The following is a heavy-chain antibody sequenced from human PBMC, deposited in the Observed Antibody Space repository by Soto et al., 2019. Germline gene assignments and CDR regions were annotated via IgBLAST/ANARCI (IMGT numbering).Heavy chain of an antibody. D-gene: IGHD3-16*01. J-gene: IGHJ6*02. V-gene: IGHV1-3*05. CDR3: ARVGPWGGMDV. CDR2: INSGNGNT. CDR1: GYTFTNYA. Sequence: QVQFVQSGAEEKKPGASVRLSCKASGYTFTNYAIHWVRQAPAQRLEWLGWINSGNGNTKYSQTFQGRVTITGDTSANTAYMELSSLRSEDTAVYYCARVGPWGGMDVWGQGTTVTVSS.